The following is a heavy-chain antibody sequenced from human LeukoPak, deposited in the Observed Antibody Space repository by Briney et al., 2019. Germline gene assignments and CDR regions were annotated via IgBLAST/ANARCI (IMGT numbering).Heavy chain of an antibody. CDR2: ISWDGGST. V-gene: IGHV3-43D*04. CDR1: GFTFDDYA. J-gene: IGHJ6*04. Sequence: GGSLRPSCAPSGFTFDDYAMHWVSHPPGKGLGWVSLISWDGGSTYYADSVKGRFTISRDNSKNSLYLQMNSLRAEDTALYYCAKDLDYLQDYYYGMDVWGKGTTVTVSS. D-gene: IGHD4-11*01. CDR3: AKDLDYLQDYYYGMDV.